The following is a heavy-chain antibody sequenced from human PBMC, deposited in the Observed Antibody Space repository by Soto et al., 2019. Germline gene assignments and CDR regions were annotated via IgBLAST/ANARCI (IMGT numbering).Heavy chain of an antibody. Sequence: PSETLSLTCAVSGASISSTTWWSWVRQPPGKGLEWIGDIYHSGSTNYNPSLKSRVTISVDKSKNQFSLKLSSVTAADTAVYYCARKTVSGGWFDPWGQGTLVTVSS. CDR2: IYHSGST. D-gene: IGHD4-17*01. CDR1: GASISSTTW. CDR3: ARKTVSGGWFDP. J-gene: IGHJ5*02. V-gene: IGHV4-4*02.